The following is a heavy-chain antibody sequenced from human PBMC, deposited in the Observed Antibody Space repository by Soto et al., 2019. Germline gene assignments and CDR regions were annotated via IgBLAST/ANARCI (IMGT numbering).Heavy chain of an antibody. J-gene: IGHJ6*02. V-gene: IGHV2-26*01. CDR3: ARIKAPPMIVVKQKENDYYYYGMDV. CDR1: GFSLSNARMG. D-gene: IGHD3-22*01. CDR2: IFSNDEK. Sequence: QVTLKESGPVLVKPTETLTLTCTVSGFSLSNARMGVSWIRQPPGKALEWLAHIFSNDEKSYSTSLKSRLTISKDTSKSQVVLTMTNMDPVDTATYYCARIKAPPMIVVKQKENDYYYYGMDVWGQGTTVTVSS.